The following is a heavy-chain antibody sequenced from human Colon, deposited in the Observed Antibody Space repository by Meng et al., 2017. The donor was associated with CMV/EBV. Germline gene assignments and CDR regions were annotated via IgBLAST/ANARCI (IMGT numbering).Heavy chain of an antibody. CDR1: GFTFASSA. J-gene: IGHJ6*02. Sequence: GGSLRLSCAASGFTFASSAMTWVRQAPGKGLEWVSFISGSGSSTDYADSVKGRFSISRDNSKNMLYLQINSLRADDTAVYYCAKDGRYCSSASCYIPPGDFYAMDVWGQGTTVTVSS. D-gene: IGHD2-2*02. V-gene: IGHV3-23*01. CDR3: AKDGRYCSSASCYIPPGDFYAMDV. CDR2: ISGSGSST.